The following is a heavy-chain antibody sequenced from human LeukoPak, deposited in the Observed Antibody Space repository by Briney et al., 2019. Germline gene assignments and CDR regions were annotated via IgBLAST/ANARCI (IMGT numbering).Heavy chain of an antibody. J-gene: IGHJ4*02. V-gene: IGHV3-48*02. CDR3: VRDPEALDY. Sequence: GGSLRLSCAASGFTFSTYSMNWVRQAPGKGLEWVSYIRGSGSPIYYADSVKGRFTISRDNAKNSLYLQMNSLRDEDTAVYCCVRDPEALDYWGQGTPVTVSS. CDR1: GFTFSTYS. CDR2: IRGSGSPI.